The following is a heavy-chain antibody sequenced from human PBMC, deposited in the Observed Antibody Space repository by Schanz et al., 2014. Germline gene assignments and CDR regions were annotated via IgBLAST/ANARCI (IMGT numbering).Heavy chain of an antibody. CDR2: IYYSGST. Sequence: QLQLQESGPGLVKPSETLSLICSVSGGSISSGGYYWSWIRQHPGKGLEWIGYIYYSGSTYYNPSLKSRFTISLNTSKNKVPLKLPSLTAADTAVFYCARRDNYLSAFDIWGQGTMVTVSS. D-gene: IGHD4-4*01. CDR3: ARRDNYLSAFDI. CDR1: GGSISSGGYY. J-gene: IGHJ3*02. V-gene: IGHV4-31*02.